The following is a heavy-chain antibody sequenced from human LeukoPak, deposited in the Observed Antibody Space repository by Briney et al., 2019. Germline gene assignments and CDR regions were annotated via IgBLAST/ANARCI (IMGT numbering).Heavy chain of an antibody. J-gene: IGHJ4*02. D-gene: IGHD1-26*01. Sequence: GGSLRLSCAASGFTFSSYSMNWVRQAPGRGLEWVSHITASGTAMFYADSVKGRFTISRDNAKNSLYLQMNSLRDEDTAVYYCASSGSYRFDYWGQGTLVTVSS. CDR1: GFTFSSYS. CDR2: ITASGTAM. V-gene: IGHV3-48*02. CDR3: ASSGSYRFDY.